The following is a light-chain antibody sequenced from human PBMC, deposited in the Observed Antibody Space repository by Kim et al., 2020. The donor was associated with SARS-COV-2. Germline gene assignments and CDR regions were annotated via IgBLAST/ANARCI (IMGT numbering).Light chain of an antibody. CDR1: KLGDKY. V-gene: IGLV3-1*01. CDR2: QDD. J-gene: IGLJ2*01. Sequence: VSPGQTASISCSGDKLGDKYACCYQQKPGQSPVLVIYQDDKRPLGIPERFSGSNSGNTATLTISGTQAMDEADYYCQAWDTTTEAVFGGGTQLTVL. CDR3: QAWDTTTEAV.